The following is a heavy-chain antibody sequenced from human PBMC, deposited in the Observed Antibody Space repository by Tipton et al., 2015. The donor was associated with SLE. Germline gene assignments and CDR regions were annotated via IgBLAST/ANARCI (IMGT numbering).Heavy chain of an antibody. CDR2: IYTSGST. D-gene: IGHD3-10*01. CDR1: GGSISSGSYY. Sequence: TLSLTCTVSGGSISSGSYYWSWIRQPAGKGLEWIGRIYTSGSTNYNPSLKSRVTISVDTSKNQFSLKLSSVTAADTAVYYCASFVWFGEGPLDYWGQGTLVTVSS. CDR3: ASFVWFGEGPLDY. V-gene: IGHV4-61*02. J-gene: IGHJ4*02.